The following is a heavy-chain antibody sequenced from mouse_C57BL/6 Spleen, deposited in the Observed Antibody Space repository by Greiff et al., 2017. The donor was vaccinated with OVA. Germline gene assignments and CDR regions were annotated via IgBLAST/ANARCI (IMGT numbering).Heavy chain of an antibody. CDR2: IWSDGST. V-gene: IGHV2-6-1*01. CDR1: GFSLTSYG. Sequence: QVQLKESGPGLVAPSQSLSITCTVSGFSLTSYGVHWVRQPPGKGLEWLVVIWSDGSTTYNSALKSSLSISKDNSKSQVFLKMNSLQTDDTAMYYGARHGDYGNYFDYWGQGTTLTVSS. CDR3: ARHGDYGNYFDY. D-gene: IGHD2-1*01. J-gene: IGHJ2*01.